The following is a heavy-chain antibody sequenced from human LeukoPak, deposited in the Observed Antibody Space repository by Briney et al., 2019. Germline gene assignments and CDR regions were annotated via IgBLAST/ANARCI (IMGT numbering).Heavy chain of an antibody. D-gene: IGHD6-19*01. CDR2: VHYSGGS. CDR1: GGSISRSTYY. V-gene: IGHV4-39*07. J-gene: IGHJ4*02. Sequence: PSETLSLTCTVSGGSISRSTYYWGWIRQSPGKGLEWIGSVHYSGGSYYSPSLKSRVTISLNTSKNQFSLKLSSVTAADTAVYYCARVTPAGAWLGYFDYWGQGTLVTVSS. CDR3: ARVTPAGAWLGYFDY.